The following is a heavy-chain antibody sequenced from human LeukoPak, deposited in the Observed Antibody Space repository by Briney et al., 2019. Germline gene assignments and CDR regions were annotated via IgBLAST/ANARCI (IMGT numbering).Heavy chain of an antibody. CDR1: DGSITTSSFY. CDR2: FYYTGDT. CDR3: VRAVGSVAGPGDWFDP. Sequence: PSETLSLTCNVSDGSITTSSFYWGWVRQTPGKGLEWIGNFYYTGDTFYNRSLKSRVTITVDTSKDQFFLALSSVTAADTAVYYCVRAVGSVAGPGDWFDPWGPGILVTVSS. D-gene: IGHD6-19*01. V-gene: IGHV4-39*01. J-gene: IGHJ5*02.